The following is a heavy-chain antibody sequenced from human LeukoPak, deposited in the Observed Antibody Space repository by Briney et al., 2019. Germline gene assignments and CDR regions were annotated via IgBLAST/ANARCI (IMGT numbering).Heavy chain of an antibody. V-gene: IGHV4-34*01. CDR1: GGSFSGYY. D-gene: IGHD6-13*01. CDR3: ARRGRISRSWYVGNWFDP. CDR2: INHSGST. Sequence: SETLSLTCAVYGGSFSGYYWSWIRQPPGKGLEWIGEINHSGSTNYNPSLKSRVTISVDTSKNQFSLKLSSVTAADTAVYYCARRGRISRSWYVGNWFDPWGQGTLVTVSS. J-gene: IGHJ5*02.